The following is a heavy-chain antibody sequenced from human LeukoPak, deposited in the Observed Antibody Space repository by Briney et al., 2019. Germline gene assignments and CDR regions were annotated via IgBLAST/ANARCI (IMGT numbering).Heavy chain of an antibody. CDR1: GYTLTELS. D-gene: IGHD1-26*01. CDR3: TRESGSYHGNDY. J-gene: IGHJ4*02. Sequence: ASVKVSRKVSGYTLTELSMHWVRQAPGKGLEWMGGFDPEDGETIYAQKFQGRVTMTEDTSTDTAYMELSSLRSEDTAVYYCTRESGSYHGNDYWGQGTLVTVSS. V-gene: IGHV1-24*01. CDR2: FDPEDGET.